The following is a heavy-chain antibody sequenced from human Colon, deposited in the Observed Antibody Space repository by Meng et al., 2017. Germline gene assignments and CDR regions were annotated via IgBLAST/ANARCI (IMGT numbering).Heavy chain of an antibody. CDR3: ARTPFGPTTGVIGNWFDP. J-gene: IGHJ5*02. Sequence: QVQLVQSGAEVKKPGASVKVSCKTSGYTFRTYGVSWVRQSPGQGLEWMGWINTNNDNTNYAQKFQDRVTMTADSSSNTTYMELRSLTSDDTAVYYCARTPFGPTTGVIGNWFDPWGQGTLVTVSS. D-gene: IGHD3-16*02. V-gene: IGHV1-18*01. CDR1: GYTFRTYG. CDR2: INTNNDNT.